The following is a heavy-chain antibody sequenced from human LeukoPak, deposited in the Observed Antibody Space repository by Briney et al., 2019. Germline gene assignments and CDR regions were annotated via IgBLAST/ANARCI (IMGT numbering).Heavy chain of an antibody. D-gene: IGHD3-10*01. CDR2: ISSSSSYI. CDR3: ARLRDYFTHAFDI. Sequence: KPGGSLRLSCAASGFTFIDYSVNWVRQAPGKGLECVSSISSSSSYIFYADSLKGRFTISRDNAKNSLYLQMNSLRAEDTAVYYCARLRDYFTHAFDIWGQGTMVTVSS. CDR1: GFTFIDYS. V-gene: IGHV3-21*01. J-gene: IGHJ3*02.